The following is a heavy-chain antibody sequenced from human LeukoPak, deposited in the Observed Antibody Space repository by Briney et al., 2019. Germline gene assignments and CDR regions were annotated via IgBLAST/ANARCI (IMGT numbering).Heavy chain of an antibody. CDR2: IYHSGST. D-gene: IGHD6-19*01. Sequence: PSETLSLTCTVSGDSISSYSWSWIRQPPGKGLEWIGYIYHSGSTNYNPSLKSRVTISVDTSNNQLSLKLSSVTAADTAVYYCARVKGSGWSYYMDVWDKGNTVTVSS. CDR3: ARVKGSGWSYYMDV. V-gene: IGHV4-59*01. J-gene: IGHJ6*03. CDR1: GDSISSYS.